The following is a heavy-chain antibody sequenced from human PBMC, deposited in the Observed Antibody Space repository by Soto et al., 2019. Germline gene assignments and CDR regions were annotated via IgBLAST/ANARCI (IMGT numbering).Heavy chain of an antibody. CDR3: ARMEIMITFGGVIAPDAFDI. Sequence: QVQLQESGPGLVKPSETLSLTCTVSGGSISSYYWSWIRQPPGKGLEWIGYIYYSGSTNYNPSLKSRVTISVDTSKNQFSLKLSSVTAADTAVYYCARMEIMITFGGVIAPDAFDIWGQGTMVTVSS. J-gene: IGHJ3*02. V-gene: IGHV4-59*08. CDR1: GGSISSYY. CDR2: IYYSGST. D-gene: IGHD3-16*02.